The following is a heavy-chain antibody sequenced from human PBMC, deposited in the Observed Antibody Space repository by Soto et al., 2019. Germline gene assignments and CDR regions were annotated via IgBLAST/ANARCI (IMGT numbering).Heavy chain of an antibody. V-gene: IGHV1-69*02. CDR1: GDTFNFYT. D-gene: IGHD3-10*01. CDR3: ATNYGSGSRHFDN. J-gene: IGHJ4*02. CDR2: IIPMLGMS. Sequence: QVQLVQSGAEVKTPGSSVKVSCTASGDTFNFYTLSWVRQAPGQGLEWMGRIIPMLGMSNYAQKFQGRVTMIADKSTRTVYMVLSGLRSEDTALYYCATNYGSGSRHFDNWGQGTLVTVSS.